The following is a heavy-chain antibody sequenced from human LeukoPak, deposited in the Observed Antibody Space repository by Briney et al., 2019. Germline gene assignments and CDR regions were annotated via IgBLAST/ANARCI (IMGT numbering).Heavy chain of an antibody. CDR2: ISGSGDST. V-gene: IGHV3-23*01. CDR1: GFTFSTYA. Sequence: GGSLRLSCAASGFTFSTYAVNWVRQAPGKGLEWVSTISGSGDSTYYADSVKGRFTISRDNSKNTLYLQMNSLRAEDTAVYYCASRLSGSPFNYWGQGTLVTVSS. D-gene: IGHD1-26*01. J-gene: IGHJ4*02. CDR3: ASRLSGSPFNY.